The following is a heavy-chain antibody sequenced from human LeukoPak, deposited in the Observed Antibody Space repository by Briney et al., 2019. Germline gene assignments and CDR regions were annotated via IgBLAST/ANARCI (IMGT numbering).Heavy chain of an antibody. CDR3: AREEPYYYEYYGMDV. CDR1: GGSISSYY. Sequence: SETLSLSCTVSGGSISSYYWSWIRQPAGKGLEWIGRIYTSGSTNYNPSLKSRVTMSVDTSKNQFSLKLSSVTAADTAVYYCAREEPYYYEYYGMDVWGQGTTVTVSS. D-gene: IGHD1-14*01. J-gene: IGHJ6*02. V-gene: IGHV4-4*07. CDR2: IYTSGST.